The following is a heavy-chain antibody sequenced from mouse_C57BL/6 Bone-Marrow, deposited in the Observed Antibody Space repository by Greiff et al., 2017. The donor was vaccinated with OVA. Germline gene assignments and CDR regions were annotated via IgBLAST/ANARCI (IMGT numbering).Heavy chain of an antibody. V-gene: IGHV5-17*01. CDR1: GFTFSDYG. D-gene: IGHD6-1*01. Sequence: EVMLVESGGGLVKPGGSLKLSCAASGFTFSDYGMHWVRQAPEKGLEWVAYISSGSSTIYYADTVKGRFTISRDNAKNTLFLQMTSLRSEDTAMYYCARDATWYFDYWGQGTTLTVSS. J-gene: IGHJ2*01. CDR3: ARDATWYFDY. CDR2: ISSGSSTI.